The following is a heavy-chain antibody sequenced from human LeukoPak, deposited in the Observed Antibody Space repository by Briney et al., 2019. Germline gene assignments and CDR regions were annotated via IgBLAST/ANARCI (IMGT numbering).Heavy chain of an antibody. Sequence: GGSLRLSCAASGFTFSSYAMSWVRQAPGKGLEWVSFISPRADRTSNADSVEGRFTISRDNPRNTLYLQMNSLRDEDTAVYYCAIMHGYYDGSGYWVQWGQGTLVTVSS. D-gene: IGHD3-22*01. CDR3: AIMHGYYDGSGYWVQ. CDR1: GFTFSSYA. V-gene: IGHV3-23*01. J-gene: IGHJ4*02. CDR2: ISPRADRT.